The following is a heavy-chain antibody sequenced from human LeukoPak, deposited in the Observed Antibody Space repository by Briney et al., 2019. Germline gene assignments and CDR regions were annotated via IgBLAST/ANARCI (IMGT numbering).Heavy chain of an antibody. V-gene: IGHV3-21*04. D-gene: IGHD6-19*01. CDR1: GFTFSSYS. J-gene: IGHJ5*02. CDR2: ISSSSSYI. CDR3: AKDGPIAVAAVGWFDP. Sequence: GGSLRLSCAASGFTFSSYSMNWVRQAPGKGLEWVSSISSSSSYIYYADSVKGRFTISRDNSKNTLYLQMNSLRAEDTAVYYCAKDGPIAVAAVGWFDPWGQGTLVTVSS.